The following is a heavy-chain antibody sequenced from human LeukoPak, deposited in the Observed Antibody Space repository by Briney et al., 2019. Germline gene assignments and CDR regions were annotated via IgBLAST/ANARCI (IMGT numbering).Heavy chain of an antibody. D-gene: IGHD6-13*01. J-gene: IGHJ4*02. CDR3: ARGSEIAAATTGFYFDY. CDR1: GGSFTGYH. Sequence: SSETLSLTCAVYGGSFTGYHWSWIRQPPGKGLEWIGETNHSGGTNYNPSLKSRVTISVDTSKNQFSLRLSSVTAADTAFYYCARGSEIAAATTGFYFDYWGQGTLVTVSS. CDR2: TNHSGGT. V-gene: IGHV4-34*01.